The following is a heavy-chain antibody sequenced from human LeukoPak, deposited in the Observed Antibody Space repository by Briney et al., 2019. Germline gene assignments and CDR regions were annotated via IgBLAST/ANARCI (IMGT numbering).Heavy chain of an antibody. V-gene: IGHV1-2*02. CDR3: GRVAYCGGGCYYFFDF. Sequence: ASVKVSCKASGYTFTDYYIHWVRQAPGQGLEWMGLIHPGSGATNFAQKFQGRVTVTRDTSISTAYMELYSLTSDDTAVYYCGRVAYCGGGCYYFFDFWGQGTLVTV. D-gene: IGHD2-21*02. CDR2: IHPGSGAT. CDR1: GYTFTDYY. J-gene: IGHJ4*02.